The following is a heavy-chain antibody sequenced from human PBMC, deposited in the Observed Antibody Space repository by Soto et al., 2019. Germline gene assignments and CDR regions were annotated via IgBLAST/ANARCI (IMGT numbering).Heavy chain of an antibody. CDR1: GGSFSSYA. CDR2: IIPIFGTA. J-gene: IGHJ4*02. CDR3: AREQTYYYDSSGYPREYYFDY. D-gene: IGHD3-22*01. Sequence: GASVKVSCTASGGSFSSYAISWVRQAPGQGLEWMGGIIPIFGTANYAQKFQGRVTITADESTSTAYMELSSLRSEDTAVYYCAREQTYYYDSSGYPREYYFDYWGQGTLVTVSS. V-gene: IGHV1-69*13.